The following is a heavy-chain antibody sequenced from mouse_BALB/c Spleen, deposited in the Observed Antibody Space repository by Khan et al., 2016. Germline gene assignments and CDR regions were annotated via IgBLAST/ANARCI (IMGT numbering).Heavy chain of an antibody. CDR3: AREGDYGNYFDY. D-gene: IGHD2-1*01. Sequence: EVELVESGGGLVQPGGSLRLSCATSGFTFTDYYMSWVRQPPGKALEWLGFIRNKANGYTTEYSASVKGRFTISRDNSQSILYLQMNTLRAEDSATYYCAREGDYGNYFDYWSQGTTLTVSS. V-gene: IGHV7-3*02. J-gene: IGHJ2*01. CDR1: GFTFTDYY. CDR2: IRNKANGYTT.